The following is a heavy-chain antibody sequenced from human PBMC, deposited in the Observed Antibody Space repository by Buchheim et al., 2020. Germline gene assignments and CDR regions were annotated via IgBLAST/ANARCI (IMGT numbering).Heavy chain of an antibody. J-gene: IGHJ6*02. CDR2: ISGSGDNT. V-gene: IGHV3-23*01. D-gene: IGHD1-20*01. CDR1: GFTFSKYG. CDR3: AKVLSGTKYYYGMDV. Sequence: EVQLLESGGGLVQPGGSLRLSCAASGFTFSKYGMSWVRQAPGKGLEWVSSISGSGDNTYYADSVKGRFTISRDNSKTTLYMQMNSLRAEDTAVYYCAKVLSGTKYYYGMDVWGQGTT.